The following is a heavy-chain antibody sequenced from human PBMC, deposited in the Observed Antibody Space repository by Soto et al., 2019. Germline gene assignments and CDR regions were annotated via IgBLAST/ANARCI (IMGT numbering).Heavy chain of an antibody. CDR2: IFPSDSDT. Sequence: GESLKISCGASGYSFPGFWIGWVRQMPGKGLEWMGIIFPSDSDTRYSPSFQGQVTISADKSISTAYLQWSSLKASDTAMYYCARRGAGYNYDYWGQGTLVTVSS. J-gene: IGHJ4*02. V-gene: IGHV5-51*01. D-gene: IGHD5-12*01. CDR3: ARRGAGYNYDY. CDR1: GYSFPGFW.